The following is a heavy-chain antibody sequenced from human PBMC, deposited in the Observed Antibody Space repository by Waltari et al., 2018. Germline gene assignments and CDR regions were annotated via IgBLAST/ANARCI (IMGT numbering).Heavy chain of an antibody. J-gene: IGHJ5*02. CDR1: GFTFSTYA. CDR2: IYYSGST. Sequence: QVQLVESGGGVVQPGRSLRLSCVASGFTFSTYAMHWVRQAPGKGLEWIGYIYYSGSTNYNPSLKSRVTISVDTSKNQFSLKLSSVTAADTAVYYCARVLKYYYDSSGYPDRWGQGTLVTVSS. CDR3: ARVLKYYYDSSGYPDR. V-gene: IGHV4-59*01. D-gene: IGHD3-22*01.